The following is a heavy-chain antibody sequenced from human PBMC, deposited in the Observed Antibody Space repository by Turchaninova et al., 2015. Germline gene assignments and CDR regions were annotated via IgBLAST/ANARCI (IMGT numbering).Heavy chain of an antibody. CDR2: TCYGSRWYN. V-gene: IGHV6-1*01. Sequence: QVQLQQSGPGLVKPSQTLSLTCAISGDSVSSSSAAWNWIRQSPSKGLEWLGRTCYGSRWYNDYALFVKSRITIHYSTSENQFSPRVNSVTPEDTAVYYCARGGTYFKGFEFWGQGALVTVSS. CDR1: GDSVSSSSAA. CDR3: ARGGTYFKGFEF. J-gene: IGHJ4*02. D-gene: IGHD1-26*01.